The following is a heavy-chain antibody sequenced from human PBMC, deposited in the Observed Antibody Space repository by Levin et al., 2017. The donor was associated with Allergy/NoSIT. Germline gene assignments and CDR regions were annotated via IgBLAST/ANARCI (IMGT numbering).Heavy chain of an antibody. D-gene: IGHD1-26*01. Sequence: LSLTCAASGFPFYGYGMHWVRQAPGKGLEWVAFISYDGVNQYYADSAKGRFTISRDNSQNTLYLQMTSLRAEDTAVYYCAKDRGQRQYCDYWGQGTLVTVSS. CDR2: ISYDGVNQ. CDR3: AKDRGQRQYCDY. V-gene: IGHV3-30*18. J-gene: IGHJ4*02. CDR1: GFPFYGYG.